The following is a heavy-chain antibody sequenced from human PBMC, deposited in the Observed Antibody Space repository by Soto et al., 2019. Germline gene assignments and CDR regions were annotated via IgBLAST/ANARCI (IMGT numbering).Heavy chain of an antibody. Sequence: SQTLSLPCVISGDSVSSNSSSWNWIRPSPSRGLEWLGRTYYRSKWYNDYAVSVKSRITINPDTSKNQFSLQLNSVTPEDTAVYYCARDLGEKYCSSTSCHYGMDVWGQGTKVTVSS. J-gene: IGHJ6*02. D-gene: IGHD2-2*01. CDR3: ARDLGEKYCSSTSCHYGMDV. CDR1: GDSVSSNSSS. V-gene: IGHV6-1*01. CDR2: TYYRSKWYN.